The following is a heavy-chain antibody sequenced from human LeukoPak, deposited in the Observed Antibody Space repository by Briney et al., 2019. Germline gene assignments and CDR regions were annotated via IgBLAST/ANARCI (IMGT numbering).Heavy chain of an antibody. CDR3: ARDYGYYDSSGYDY. D-gene: IGHD3-22*01. J-gene: IGHJ4*02. V-gene: IGHV3-21*01. CDR1: GFTFGDYA. Sequence: GGSLRLSCTASGFTFGDYAMSWFRQAPGKGLEWVSSISSSSSYIYYADSVKGRFTISRDNAKNSLYLQMNSLRAEDTAVYYCARDYGYYDSSGYDYWGQGTLVTVSS. CDR2: ISSSSSYI.